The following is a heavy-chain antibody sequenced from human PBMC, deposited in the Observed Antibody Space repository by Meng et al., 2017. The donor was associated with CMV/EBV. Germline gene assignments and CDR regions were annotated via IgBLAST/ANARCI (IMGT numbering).Heavy chain of an antibody. V-gene: IGHV3-48*04. CDR3: ARDPGLYDPLADYYYGMDV. CDR1: GFTFSSYS. Sequence: GGSLRLSCAASGFTFSSYSMNWVRQAPGKGLEWVSYISSSSSTIYYADSVKGRFTISRDNAKNSLYLQMNSLRAEDTAVYYCARDPGLYDPLADYYYGMDVWDQGTTVTVSS. J-gene: IGHJ6*02. D-gene: IGHD2-2*02. CDR2: ISSSSSTI.